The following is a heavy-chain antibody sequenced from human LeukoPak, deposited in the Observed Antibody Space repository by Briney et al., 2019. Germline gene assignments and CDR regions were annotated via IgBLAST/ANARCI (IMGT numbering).Heavy chain of an antibody. CDR1: GFTFSSYE. V-gene: IGHV3-48*03. Sequence: AGGSLRLSCAASGFTFSSYEMNWVRQAPGKGLEWVSYISSSGSTIYYADSVKGRFTISRDNAKNSLYLQMNSLRAEDTAVYYCARDGHDYGDYGFDYWGQGTLVTVSS. J-gene: IGHJ4*02. CDR3: ARDGHDYGDYGFDY. D-gene: IGHD4-17*01. CDR2: ISSSGSTI.